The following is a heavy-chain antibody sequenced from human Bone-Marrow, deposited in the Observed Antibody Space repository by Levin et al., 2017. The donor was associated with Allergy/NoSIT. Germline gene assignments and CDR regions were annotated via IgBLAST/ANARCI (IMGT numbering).Heavy chain of an antibody. V-gene: IGHV3-21*01. CDR3: ARDPGGVYYDFWSGSPKYDGMDV. Sequence: GESLKISCAASGFTFSSYSMNWVRQAPGKGLEWVSSISSSSSYIYYADSVKGRFTISRDNAKNSLYLQMNSLRAEDTAVYYCARDPGGVYYDFWSGSPKYDGMDVWGQGTTVTVSS. J-gene: IGHJ6*02. D-gene: IGHD3-3*01. CDR2: ISSSSSYI. CDR1: GFTFSSYS.